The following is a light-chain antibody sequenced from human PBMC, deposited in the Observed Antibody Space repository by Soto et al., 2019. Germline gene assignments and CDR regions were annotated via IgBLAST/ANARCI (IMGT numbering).Light chain of an antibody. Sequence: QSALTQPASVSGSPGQSITISCTGTSSDVGSYNLVSWYQQHPGKAPKLMIYEGSKRPSGVSHRFSGSKSGSTASLTISGLQAEDEADYFCCSYAGSSTLVFDGGTKLTVL. CDR1: SSDVGSYNL. V-gene: IGLV2-23*01. CDR3: CSYAGSSTLV. CDR2: EGS. J-gene: IGLJ2*01.